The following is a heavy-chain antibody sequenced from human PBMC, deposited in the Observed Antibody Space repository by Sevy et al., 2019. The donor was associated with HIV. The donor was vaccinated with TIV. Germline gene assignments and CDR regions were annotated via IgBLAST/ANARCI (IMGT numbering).Heavy chain of an antibody. CDR2: IYYSGST. CDR1: GGSISSYY. D-gene: IGHD6-6*01. CDR3: AGDWKEQLGRSYYMDD. J-gene: IGHJ6*03. Sequence: SETLSLTCTVSGGSISSYYWSWIRQPPGKGLEWIGYIYYSGSTNYNASLKSRVTISVDTSNNQFSLKLRSVTAADTAVYYCAGDWKEQLGRSYYMDDWGKGTTVTVSS. V-gene: IGHV4-59*01.